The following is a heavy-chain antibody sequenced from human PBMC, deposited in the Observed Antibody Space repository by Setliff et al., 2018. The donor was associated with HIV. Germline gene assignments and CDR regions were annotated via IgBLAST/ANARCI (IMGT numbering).Heavy chain of an antibody. J-gene: IGHJ5*02. CDR2: INPNSGGT. D-gene: IGHD6-13*01. V-gene: IGHV1-2*02. CDR3: ARVSQYSSSWYVRWFDP. CDR1: GYTLTDFY. Sequence: GASVKVSCKASGYTLTDFYIHWVRQAPGQGLEWMGWINPNSGGTNYAQKFQGRVTMTRDTSISTAYMEVSRLRSDDTAVYYCARVSQYSSSWYVRWFDPWGQGTLVTVSS.